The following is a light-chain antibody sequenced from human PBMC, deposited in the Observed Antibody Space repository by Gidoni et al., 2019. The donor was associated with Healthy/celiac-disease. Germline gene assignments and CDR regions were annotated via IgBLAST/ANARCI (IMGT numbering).Light chain of an antibody. V-gene: IGKV1-5*01. J-gene: IGKJ2*01. Sequence: IQITKSPTTLSASVGARVTITCRASQSISSWLAWYQQKPGKAPKLLIYDASSLESGVPSRFSGSVSGTEFTLTISSLQPDDFATYYGQQYNSYPYTFGQGTKLEIK. CDR2: DAS. CDR3: QQYNSYPYT. CDR1: QSISSW.